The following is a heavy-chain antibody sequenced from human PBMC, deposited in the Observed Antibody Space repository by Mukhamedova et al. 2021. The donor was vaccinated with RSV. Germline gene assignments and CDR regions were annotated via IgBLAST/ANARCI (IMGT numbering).Heavy chain of an antibody. J-gene: IGHJ4*02. D-gene: IGHD3-22*01. Sequence: AYAASVKGRFTISRDDSKNTAYLQMNSLKTEDTAVYYCTRHRSGYDSSGSYFDYWGQGTLVTVSS. V-gene: IGHV3-73*01. CDR3: TRHRSGYDSSGSYFDY.